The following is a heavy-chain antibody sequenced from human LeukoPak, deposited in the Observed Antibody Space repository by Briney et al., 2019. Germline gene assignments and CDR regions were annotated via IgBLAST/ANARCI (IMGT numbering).Heavy chain of an antibody. D-gene: IGHD3-22*01. CDR3: ARGGYDSSGYYHDAFDI. CDR1: GYSISSGYY. Sequence: KPSETLSLTCTVSGYSISSGYYWGWIRQPPGKGLEWIGSIYHSGSTYYNPSLKSRVTISVDTSKNQFSLKLSSVTAADTAVYYCARGGYDSSGYYHDAFDIWGQGTMVTVSS. V-gene: IGHV4-38-2*02. J-gene: IGHJ3*02. CDR2: IYHSGST.